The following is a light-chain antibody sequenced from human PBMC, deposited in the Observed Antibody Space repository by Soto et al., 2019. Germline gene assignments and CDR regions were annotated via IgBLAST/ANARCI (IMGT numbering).Light chain of an antibody. Sequence: EIVLTQSPATLSLSPGERATLSCRASQSVSSYLAWHQQKPGQAPRLLIYDASTRANGIPARFSGSGSGTELTLTISSLQSEDFAVYDCQQYNNWPTWTFGQGTKVDIK. CDR2: DAS. J-gene: IGKJ1*01. V-gene: IGKV3-15*01. CDR3: QQYNNWPTWT. CDR1: QSVSSY.